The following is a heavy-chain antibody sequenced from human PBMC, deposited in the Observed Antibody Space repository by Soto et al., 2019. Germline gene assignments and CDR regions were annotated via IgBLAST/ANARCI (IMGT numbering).Heavy chain of an antibody. V-gene: IGHV3-21*01. J-gene: IGHJ4*02. CDR2: ISSSSSYI. CDR1: GFTFSSYS. CDR3: ARTYCSSTSCRKYYFDY. Sequence: NPGGSLRLSCAASGFTFSSYSMNWVRQAPGKGLEWVSSISSSSSYIYYADSVKGRFTISRDNAKNSLYLQMNSLRAEDTAVYYCARTYCSSTSCRKYYFDYWGQGTLVTVSS. D-gene: IGHD2-2*01.